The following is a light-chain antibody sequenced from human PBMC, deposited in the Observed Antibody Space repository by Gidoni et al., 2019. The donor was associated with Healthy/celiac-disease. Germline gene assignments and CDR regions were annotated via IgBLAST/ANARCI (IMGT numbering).Light chain of an antibody. Sequence: AIQLTQSPSSLSASVGDRVTITCHASQGISSALAWYQQKPGKDPKLLIYDASSLESGVPSRFSGSGSGTDFTLTTSSLQPEDFATYYCQQFNSYPQFTFGPGTKVDIK. CDR3: QQFNSYPQFT. V-gene: IGKV1-13*02. CDR1: QGISSA. J-gene: IGKJ3*01. CDR2: DAS.